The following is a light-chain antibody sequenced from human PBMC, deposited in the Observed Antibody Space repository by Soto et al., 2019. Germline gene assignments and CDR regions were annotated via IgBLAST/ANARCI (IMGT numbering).Light chain of an antibody. CDR3: QQSYSNPLT. J-gene: IGKJ4*01. CDR2: SAS. CDR1: QIINTY. V-gene: IGKV1-39*01. Sequence: DIQVTQSPSSLSASVGDRVTISCRASQIINTYLNWYQQKPGQAPNLLIYSASILQSGVPSRFTGSGSGTDFLLTISSLQPEDFAIYYCQQSYSNPLTFGGGTKVEI.